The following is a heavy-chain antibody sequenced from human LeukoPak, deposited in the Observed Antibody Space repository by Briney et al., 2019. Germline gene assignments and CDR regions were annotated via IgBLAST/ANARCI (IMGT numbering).Heavy chain of an antibody. CDR3: ARDILRVGVTLYFDY. Sequence: GGSLRLSCAASGFIFGVYWMSWVRQAPEKWLGWVGMIKQDGSDIHYVDSVKGRFSISRDNDKNSLYLQIDSLRAEDTAVYYCARDILRVGVTLYFDYWGQGSLVTVSS. CDR1: GFIFGVYW. D-gene: IGHD1-26*01. V-gene: IGHV3-7*01. CDR2: IKQDGSDI. J-gene: IGHJ4*02.